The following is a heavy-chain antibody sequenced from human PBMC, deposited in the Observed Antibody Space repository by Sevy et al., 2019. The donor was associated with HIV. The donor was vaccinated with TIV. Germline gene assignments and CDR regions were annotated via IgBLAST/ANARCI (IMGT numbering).Heavy chain of an antibody. J-gene: IGHJ5*02. CDR1: GFKLRNYG. Sequence: GGSLRLSCAASGFKLRNYGMHWVRQAPGKGLEWVAARWYDGSNKYYGDSVKGRFTISRDNSKNTVYLQMNSLRAEDTALYYCARAEGRRYFDPSGWFDPWGQGTLVTVSS. D-gene: IGHD3-9*01. CDR2: RWYDGSNK. CDR3: ARAEGRRYFDPSGWFDP. V-gene: IGHV3-33*01.